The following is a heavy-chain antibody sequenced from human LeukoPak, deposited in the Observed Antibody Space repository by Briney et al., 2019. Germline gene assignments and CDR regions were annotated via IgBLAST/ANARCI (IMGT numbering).Heavy chain of an antibody. Sequence: GESLKISCKGSGYSFTSYWIGWVRPMPGKGLEWMGIIYPGDSDTRYSPSFQGQVTISADKSISTAYLQWSSLKASDTAMYYCARRPGSYYDYVWGSYRSDWYFDYWGQGTLVTVSS. J-gene: IGHJ4*02. CDR1: GYSFTSYW. CDR2: IYPGDSDT. V-gene: IGHV5-51*01. D-gene: IGHD3-16*02. CDR3: ARRPGSYYDYVWGSYRSDWYFDY.